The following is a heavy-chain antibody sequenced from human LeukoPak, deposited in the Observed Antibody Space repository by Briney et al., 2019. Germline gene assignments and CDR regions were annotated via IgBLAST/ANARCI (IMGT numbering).Heavy chain of an antibody. Sequence: GASVKVSCKASGYTFTSYYIHWVRQAPGQGLEWMGIINPSGGSTSYAQKFQGRVTMTRDTSTSTVYMELSSLRSEDTAVYYCARDFYYYDSSGYYVFDYWGQGTLVTVSS. D-gene: IGHD3-22*01. J-gene: IGHJ4*02. CDR2: INPSGGST. V-gene: IGHV1-46*01. CDR1: GYTFTSYY. CDR3: ARDFYYYDSSGYYVFDY.